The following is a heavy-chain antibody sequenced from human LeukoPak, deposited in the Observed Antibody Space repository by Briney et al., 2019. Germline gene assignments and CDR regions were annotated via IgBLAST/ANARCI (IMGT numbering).Heavy chain of an antibody. CDR2: IYYSGSI. V-gene: IGHV4-59*01. CDR1: GGSISSYY. J-gene: IGHJ3*02. Sequence: PSETLSLTCTVSGGSISSYYWSWIRQPPGKGLEWIGYIYYSGSINYNPSPKSRVTISVDTSKNQFSLKLSSVTAADTAVYYCARGPIAVAGKGCAFDIWGQGTLVTVSS. D-gene: IGHD6-19*01. CDR3: ARGPIAVAGKGCAFDI.